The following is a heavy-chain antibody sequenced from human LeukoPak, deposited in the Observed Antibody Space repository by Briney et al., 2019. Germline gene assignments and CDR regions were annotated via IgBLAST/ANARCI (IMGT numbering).Heavy chain of an antibody. D-gene: IGHD2-2*01. CDR3: ARLKLLWSNYFDY. CDR2: IKQDGSEK. J-gene: IGHJ4*02. Sequence: PGASLRLSCAASGFTFSSYWMSWVRQAPGKGLEWVANIKQDGSEKYYVDSVKGRFTISRDNAKNSLYLQMNSLRAEDTAVYYCARLKLLWSNYFDYWGQGTLVTVSS. CDR1: GFTFSSYW. V-gene: IGHV3-7*01.